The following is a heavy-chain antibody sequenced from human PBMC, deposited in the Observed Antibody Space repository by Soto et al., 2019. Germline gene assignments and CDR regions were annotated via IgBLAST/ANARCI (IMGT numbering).Heavy chain of an antibody. CDR3: ARVSTVTIRLDY. V-gene: IGHV4-34*01. D-gene: IGHD4-17*01. CDR2: INHSGST. CDR1: GGSFSGYY. J-gene: IGHJ4*02. Sequence: PSETLSLTCAFYGGSFSGYYWSWIRQPPGKGLEWIGEINHSGSTNYNPSLKSRVTISVDTSKNQFSLKLSSVTAADTAVYYCARVSTVTIRLDYWGQGTLVTSPQ.